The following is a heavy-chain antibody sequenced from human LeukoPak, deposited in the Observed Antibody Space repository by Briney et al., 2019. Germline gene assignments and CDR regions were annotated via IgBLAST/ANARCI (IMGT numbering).Heavy chain of an antibody. CDR2: VNPNNGDT. CDR1: GYTFTGYY. V-gene: IGHV1-2*02. Sequence: ASVKVSCKASGYTFTGYYMHWVRQAPGQGLEWMGLVNPNNGDTKYAQKFQGRVTMTRDTSVSTAYMELSRLRSDDTAVYYCARDSRATNGDYWGQGTLVTVSS. D-gene: IGHD3-10*01. J-gene: IGHJ4*02. CDR3: ARDSRATNGDY.